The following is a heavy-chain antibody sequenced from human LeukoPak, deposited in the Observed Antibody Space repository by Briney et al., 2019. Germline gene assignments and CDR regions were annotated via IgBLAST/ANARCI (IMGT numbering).Heavy chain of an antibody. CDR2: IYYSGST. CDR1: GGSVSSSGYH. D-gene: IGHD3-16*01. Sequence: SETLSLTCTVSGGSVSSSGYHWGWIRQPPGKGLEWIGSIYYSGSTYYNPSLKSRVTISVDTSKNQFSLKLSSVTAADTAVYYCARHGAPYYYYGMDVWGQGTTVTVSS. V-gene: IGHV4-39*01. CDR3: ARHGAPYYYYGMDV. J-gene: IGHJ6*02.